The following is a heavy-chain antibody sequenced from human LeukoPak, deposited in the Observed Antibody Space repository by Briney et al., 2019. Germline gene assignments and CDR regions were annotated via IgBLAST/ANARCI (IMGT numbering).Heavy chain of an antibody. D-gene: IGHD2-15*01. J-gene: IGHJ4*02. Sequence: PGGSLRLSCAASGFSFSRFGMNWVRQAPGKGLEWISYISSSSGAIYYADSVKGRFTISRDNAKNSLYLQMSGLRDEDTAIYYCAQKGGTDHWGQGTLVTVSS. CDR2: ISSSSGAI. CDR1: GFSFSRFG. CDR3: AQKGGTDH. V-gene: IGHV3-48*02.